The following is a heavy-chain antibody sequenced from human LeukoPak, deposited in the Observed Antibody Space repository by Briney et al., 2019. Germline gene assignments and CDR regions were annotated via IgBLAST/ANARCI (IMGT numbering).Heavy chain of an antibody. CDR1: GFTFSNAW. Sequence: TGGPLRLSCAASGFTFSNAWMSWVRQAPGKGLEWVGRIKSKTDGGTTDYAAPVKGRFTISRDDSKNTLYLQMNSLKTEDTAVYYCTTDISTTGTARFDYWGQGTLVTVSS. V-gene: IGHV3-15*01. D-gene: IGHD1-1*01. CDR2: IKSKTDGGTT. CDR3: TTDISTTGTARFDY. J-gene: IGHJ4*02.